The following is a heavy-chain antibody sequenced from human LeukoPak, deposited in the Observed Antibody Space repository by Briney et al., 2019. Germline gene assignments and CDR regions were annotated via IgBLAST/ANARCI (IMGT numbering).Heavy chain of an antibody. J-gene: IGHJ5*02. CDR1: GYSISSSYY. V-gene: IGHV4-38-2*02. CDR2: IYYSGST. CDR3: ARGDDTENWFDP. D-gene: IGHD5-18*01. Sequence: SETLSLTCTVSGYSISSSYYWGWIRQPPGKGLEWIGSIYYSGSTYYNPSLKSRVTISVDTSKNQFSLKLSSVTAADTAVYYCARGDDTENWFDPWGQGTLVTVSS.